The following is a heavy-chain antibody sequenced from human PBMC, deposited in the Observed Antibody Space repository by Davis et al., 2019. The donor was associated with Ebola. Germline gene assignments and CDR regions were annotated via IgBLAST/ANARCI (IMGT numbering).Heavy chain of an antibody. D-gene: IGHD2-2*03. CDR1: GGSITSAGYY. Sequence: MPSETLSLTCTVSGGSITSAGYYWSWIRQHPGKGLEWIGYVYYRGSSFYNPSLKSRVTISVDTSKNQFSLKLSSVTAADTAVYYCARDGYCSSTSCYNWFDPWGQGTLVTVSS. CDR2: VYYRGSS. V-gene: IGHV4-61*08. J-gene: IGHJ5*02. CDR3: ARDGYCSSTSCYNWFDP.